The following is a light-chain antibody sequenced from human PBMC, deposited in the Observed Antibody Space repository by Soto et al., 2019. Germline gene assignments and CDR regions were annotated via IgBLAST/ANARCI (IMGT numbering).Light chain of an antibody. CDR1: SSDVGGYGY. V-gene: IGLV2-14*03. CDR2: DVS. CDR3: SSYSKTSPVI. J-gene: IGLJ2*01. Sequence: QSVLTQPASMSGSPGQSITISCTGTSSDVGGYGYVSWYQQHPGKPPKLMIYDVSDRPLGVSNRFSGSKSGNTASLTISGLQAEDDADYYCSSYSKTSPVIFGGGIQLTVL.